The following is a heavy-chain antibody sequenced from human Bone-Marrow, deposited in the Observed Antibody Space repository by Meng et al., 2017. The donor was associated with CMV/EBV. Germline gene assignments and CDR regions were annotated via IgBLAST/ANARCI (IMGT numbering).Heavy chain of an antibody. CDR3: ARTPYYYAMDV. CDR1: GFSFSTYW. J-gene: IGHJ6*02. CDR2: INGDGISA. V-gene: IGHV3-74*01. Sequence: CAASGFSFSTYWMHWVRQAPWKGLVWVSRINGDGISATYGDSVRGRFTISRDNAKNTLYLQMNSLRADDTAVYYCARTPYYYAMDVWGQGATVTVSS.